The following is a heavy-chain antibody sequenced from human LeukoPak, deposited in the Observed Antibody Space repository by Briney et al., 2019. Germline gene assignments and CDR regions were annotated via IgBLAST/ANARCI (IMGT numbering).Heavy chain of an antibody. J-gene: IGHJ4*02. CDR1: GFTFSNYW. Sequence: GGSLRLSCAASGFTFSNYWMSWVRQAPGRGLEWVANIKQDGSVKYYVDSVKGRFTISRDNAKNSQYLQMNSLRAEDTAFYYCARIGYSSSSFDYWGQGALVTVSS. CDR3: ARIGYSSSSFDY. CDR2: IKQDGSVK. D-gene: IGHD6-6*01. V-gene: IGHV3-7*01.